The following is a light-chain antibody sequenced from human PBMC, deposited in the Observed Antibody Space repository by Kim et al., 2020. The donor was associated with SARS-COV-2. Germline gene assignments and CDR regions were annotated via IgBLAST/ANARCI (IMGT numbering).Light chain of an antibody. CDR1: SSNIGAYD. CDR3: QSYDSSLSDSWV. Sequence: QSVLTQPPSVSGAPGQRVTISCTGSSSNIGAYDVHWYQHLPGTAPKLLIYGDSNRPSGVPDRFSGSKSGTSASLSITGLQAEDEADYYCQSYDSSLSDSWVFGGGTKVTVL. CDR2: GDS. V-gene: IGLV1-40*01. J-gene: IGLJ3*02.